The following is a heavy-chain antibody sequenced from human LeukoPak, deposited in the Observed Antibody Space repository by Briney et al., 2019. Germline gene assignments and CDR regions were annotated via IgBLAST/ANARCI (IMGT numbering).Heavy chain of an antibody. V-gene: IGHV1-69*05. CDR1: GGTFSSYA. J-gene: IGHJ4*02. CDR2: IIPIFGTA. D-gene: IGHD2-2*01. CDR3: ARNEYCSSTSCYVGQGPFDY. Sequence: SVKVSCKASGGTFSSYAISWVRQAPGQGLELMGGIIPIFGTANYAQKFQGRVTITTDESTSTAYMELSSLRSEDTAVYYCARNEYCSSTSCYVGQGPFDYWGQGTLVTVSS.